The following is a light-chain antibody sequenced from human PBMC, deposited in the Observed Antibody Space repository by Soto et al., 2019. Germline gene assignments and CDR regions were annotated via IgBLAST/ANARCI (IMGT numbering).Light chain of an antibody. CDR1: QSISTN. V-gene: IGKV3-15*01. CDR3: QQYTDWPIT. J-gene: IGKJ5*01. Sequence: EIVMTQSPATPSVSPGERATLSCRASQSISTNLAWYQQKPGQAPRLLIYGASTRATGIPARFSVSGSETDFTLTISSLQSEDFAIYHCQQYTDWPITFGQGTRLEIK. CDR2: GAS.